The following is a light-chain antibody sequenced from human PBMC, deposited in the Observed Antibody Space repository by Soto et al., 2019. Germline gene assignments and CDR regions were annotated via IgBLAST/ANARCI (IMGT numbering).Light chain of an antibody. J-gene: IGLJ3*02. Sequence: QSVLSQPPSESGTAGQRVNMSCSGSRSNIGNNDVNWYQQVAGAAPKLIIFRNDQRPSGVPERFSGSRSGFSASLAIRGLQSEDESVYFCAAWDDILGGPVFGGGTKLTVL. CDR1: RSNIGNND. CDR3: AAWDDILGGPV. CDR2: RND. V-gene: IGLV1-44*01.